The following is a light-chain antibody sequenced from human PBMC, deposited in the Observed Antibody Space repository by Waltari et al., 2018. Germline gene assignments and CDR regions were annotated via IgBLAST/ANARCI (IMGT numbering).Light chain of an antibody. V-gene: IGLV1-40*01. CDR1: GSNIGAGYE. Sequence: QSVLTQPHSVSGAPGQRVTISCTRSGSNIGAGYEVHWYDQLPRAAHRLIMYGSSTPPLGDAARLFGSTSGTSDSLAITRLQAEDEADYYRQSYDTSLRVVFGGGTKLTVL. CDR3: QSYDTSLRVV. J-gene: IGLJ3*02. CDR2: GSS.